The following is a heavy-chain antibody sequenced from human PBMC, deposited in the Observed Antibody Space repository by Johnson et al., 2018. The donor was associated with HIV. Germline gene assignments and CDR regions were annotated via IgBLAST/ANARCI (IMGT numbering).Heavy chain of an antibody. D-gene: IGHD6-13*01. J-gene: IGHJ3*02. Sequence: QMLLVESGGGVVQPGGSLRLSCAASGFTFSDYYMSWIRQAPGKGLEWVSYISSSGSTIYYADSVKGRFTISRDNAKNSLYLQMNSLRAEDTGVYYWARDSNSWTRSDAFDIWGQGTMVTVSS. CDR1: GFTFSDYY. CDR3: ARDSNSWTRSDAFDI. V-gene: IGHV3-11*04. CDR2: ISSSGSTI.